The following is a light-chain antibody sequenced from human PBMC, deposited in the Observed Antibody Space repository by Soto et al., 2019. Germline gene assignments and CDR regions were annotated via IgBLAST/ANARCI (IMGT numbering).Light chain of an antibody. J-gene: IGKJ2*01. CDR3: QQYNSYSMYT. Sequence: DIQMTQSPSTLSASVGDRVTITCRASPSINSWLAWYQQKPGKAPKLRIYDASSLASGVPSRFSGSGSGSEFTLTISSLQPDDFATYFCQQYNSYSMYTFGQGTKLQIK. V-gene: IGKV1-5*01. CDR1: PSINSW. CDR2: DAS.